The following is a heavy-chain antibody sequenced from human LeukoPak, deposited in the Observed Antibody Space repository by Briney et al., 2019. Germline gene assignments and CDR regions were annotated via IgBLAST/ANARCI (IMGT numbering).Heavy chain of an antibody. CDR1: GGSISSSSYY. J-gene: IGHJ5*02. CDR2: IYYSGST. Sequence: PSETLSLTRTVSGGSISSSSYYWGWIRQPPGKGLEWIGSIYYSGSTYYNPSLKSRVTISVDTSKNQFSLKLSSVTAADTAVYYCARHSRYCSSTSCPYNWFDPWGQGTLVTVSS. D-gene: IGHD2-2*01. CDR3: ARHSRYCSSTSCPYNWFDP. V-gene: IGHV4-39*01.